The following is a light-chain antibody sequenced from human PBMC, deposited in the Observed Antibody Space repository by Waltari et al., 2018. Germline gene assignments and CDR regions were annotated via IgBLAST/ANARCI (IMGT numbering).Light chain of an antibody. J-gene: IGLJ1*01. CDR2: DDD. Sequence: SFALTQPPSVSVSPGQTASITCSGDNLEDKYTYWYQQRPGQSPVLVIYDDDKRPPGTHERCAGSNSGNTATLTIRGTQAVDEGDYYCQAWDGTSLVFGTGTKVTVL. CDR1: NLEDKY. V-gene: IGLV3-1*01. CDR3: QAWDGTSLV.